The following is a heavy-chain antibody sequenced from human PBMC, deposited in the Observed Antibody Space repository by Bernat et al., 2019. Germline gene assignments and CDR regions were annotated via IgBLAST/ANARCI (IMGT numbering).Heavy chain of an antibody. J-gene: IGHJ3*02. Sequence: QLQLQESGPGLVKPSETLSLTCTVSGGSISSSSYYWGWIRQPPGKGLEWIGSIYYSGSTYYNPSLKSRVTISVDTSKNQFSLKLSSVTAADTAVYYCARDMPYCSSTSCYASGAFDIWGQGTMVTVSS. CDR1: GGSISSSSYY. CDR2: IYYSGST. V-gene: IGHV4-39*02. CDR3: ARDMPYCSSTSCYASGAFDI. D-gene: IGHD2-2*01.